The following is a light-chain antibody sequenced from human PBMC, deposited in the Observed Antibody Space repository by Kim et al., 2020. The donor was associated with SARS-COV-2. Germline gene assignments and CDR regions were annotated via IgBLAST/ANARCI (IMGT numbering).Light chain of an antibody. J-gene: IGLJ3*02. CDR3: NSYTSNSTWV. V-gene: IGLV2-11*01. Sequence: QSALTQPRSVSGFPGQSVTISCTGASSDVGTYDSVSWYQQNPGTAPKLIIYDVTKRPSGVPARFSGSKSANAASLTISGLQAEDEADYYCNSYTSNSTWVFGGGTKVTVL. CDR1: SSDVGTYDS. CDR2: DVT.